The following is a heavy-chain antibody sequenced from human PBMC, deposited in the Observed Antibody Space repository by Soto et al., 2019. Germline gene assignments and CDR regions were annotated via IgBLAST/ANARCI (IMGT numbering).Heavy chain of an antibody. V-gene: IGHV3-9*01. J-gene: IGHJ4*02. CDR1: GFTFDDYA. D-gene: IGHD6-19*01. CDR3: AKDRVGSGPPLYDY. CDR2: ISWNSGSI. Sequence: GGSLRLSCAASGFTFDDYAMHWVRQAPGKGLEWVSGISWNSGSIGYADSVKGRFTISRDNAKNSLYLQMNSLRAEDTALYYCAKDRVGSGPPLYDYWGQGTLVTVSS.